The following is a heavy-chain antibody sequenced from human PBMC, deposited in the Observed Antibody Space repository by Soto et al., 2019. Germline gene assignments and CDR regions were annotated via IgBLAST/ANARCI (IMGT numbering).Heavy chain of an antibody. J-gene: IGHJ3*02. CDR1: GFTFSSYA. CDR3: AKATQDYYDSSGYYVAGAFDI. V-gene: IGHV3-23*01. Sequence: GVLRLSCAASGFTFSSYAMSWVRQAPGKGLEWVSAISGSGGSTYYADSVKGRFTISRDNSKNTLYLQMNSLRAGDTAVYYCAKATQDYYDSSGYYVAGAFDIWGQGTMVTVSS. CDR2: ISGSGGST. D-gene: IGHD3-22*01.